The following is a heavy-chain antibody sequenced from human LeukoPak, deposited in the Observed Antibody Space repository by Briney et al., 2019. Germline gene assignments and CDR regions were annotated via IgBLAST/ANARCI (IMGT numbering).Heavy chain of an antibody. CDR3: ARDSTGVSYYFDY. V-gene: IGHV1-3*01. Sequence: ASVKVSCKASGYTFTSYAMHWVRQAPGQRLEWMGWIDAGNGNTKYSQKFQGRVTITRDTSASTAYMELSSLRSEDTAVYYCARDSTGVSYYFDYWGQGTLVTVSS. CDR2: IDAGNGNT. CDR1: GYTFTSYA. J-gene: IGHJ4*02. D-gene: IGHD7-27*01.